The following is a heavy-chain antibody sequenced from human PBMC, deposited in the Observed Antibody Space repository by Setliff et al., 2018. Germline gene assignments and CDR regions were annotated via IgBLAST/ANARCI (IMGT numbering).Heavy chain of an antibody. CDR2: VYWDGDQ. V-gene: IGHV2-5*08. J-gene: IGHJ5*02. Sequence: TLSLTCTVSGGPISSYYWSWIRQPPGKALEWLALVYWDGDQRYSPSLNSRLSITKDSSKSQVFLTMTNMDPVDTATYYCARMPFYFSSGWRGGWFDPWGQGTLVTVSS. CDR3: ARMPFYFSSGWRGGWFDP. CDR1: GGPISSYYW. D-gene: IGHD6-19*01.